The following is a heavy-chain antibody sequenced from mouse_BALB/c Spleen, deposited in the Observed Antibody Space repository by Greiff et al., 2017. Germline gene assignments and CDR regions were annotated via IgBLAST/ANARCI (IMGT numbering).Heavy chain of an antibody. D-gene: IGHD6-1*01. Sequence: VQLQQSGAELVRPGSSVKISCKASCYAFSSYWMNWVKQRPGQGLEWIGQIYPGDGDTNYNGKFKGKATLTADKSSSTAYMQLSSLTSEDSAVYFCARSPLYYGLDYWGQGTSVTVSS. CDR2: IYPGDGDT. CDR3: ARSPLYYGLDY. CDR1: CYAFSSYW. J-gene: IGHJ4*01. V-gene: IGHV1-80*01.